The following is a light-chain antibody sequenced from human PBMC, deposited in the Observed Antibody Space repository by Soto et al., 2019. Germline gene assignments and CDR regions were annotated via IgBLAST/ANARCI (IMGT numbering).Light chain of an antibody. J-gene: IGKJ5*01. Sequence: DIQLTQSPSPLSASVGDRVAITCLASQSISTYLNWYQQKPGKAPKVLIYAASNLQSGVPPRFSGSGSGTDFTLTISSLQPEDFATYHCQQLFRYPLAFGQGTRLEMK. CDR1: QSISTY. V-gene: IGKV1-39*01. CDR2: AAS. CDR3: QQLFRYPLA.